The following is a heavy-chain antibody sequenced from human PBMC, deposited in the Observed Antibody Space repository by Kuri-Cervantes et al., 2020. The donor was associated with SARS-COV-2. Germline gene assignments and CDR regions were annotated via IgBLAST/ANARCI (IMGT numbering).Heavy chain of an antibody. J-gene: IGHJ6*02. Sequence: GESLKISCAASGFTFSSYAMSWVRQAPGKGLEWVSAISGSGGSTYYADSVKGRFTISRDNSKNMLYLQMNSLRAEDTAVYYCARDLAVVVPAAIFDYYYGMDVWGQGTTVTVSS. CDR2: ISGSGGST. D-gene: IGHD2-2*01. V-gene: IGHV3-23*01. CDR1: GFTFSSYA. CDR3: ARDLAVVVPAAIFDYYYGMDV.